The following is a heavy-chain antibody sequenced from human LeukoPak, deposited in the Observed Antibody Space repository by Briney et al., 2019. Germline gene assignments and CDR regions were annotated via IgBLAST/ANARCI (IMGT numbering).Heavy chain of an antibody. CDR1: GFTFSSYA. Sequence: GGSLRLSCAASGFTFSSYAMHWVRQAPGKGLEWVAVISYDGSNKYYADSVKGRFTISRDNSKNTLYLQMNSLRAEDTAVYYCARGRHVPAAIVDAFDIWGQGTMVTVSS. V-gene: IGHV3-30-3*01. CDR2: ISYDGSNK. D-gene: IGHD2-2*02. J-gene: IGHJ3*02. CDR3: ARGRHVPAAIVDAFDI.